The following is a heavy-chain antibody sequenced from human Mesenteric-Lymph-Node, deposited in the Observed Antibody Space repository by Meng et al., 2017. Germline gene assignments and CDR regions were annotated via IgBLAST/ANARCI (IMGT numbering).Heavy chain of an antibody. CDR3: AREEPYRGIFGKGTFDY. D-gene: IGHD3-10*02. CDR2: ISAYNGNT. Sequence: ASVKVSCKASGYTFTSYGISWVRQAPGQGLEWMGWISAYNGNTNYAQKLQGRVTMTTDTSTSTAYMELRSLRSDDTAVYYCAREEPYRGIFGKGTFDYWGQGTLVTVSS. V-gene: IGHV1-18*01. CDR1: GYTFTSYG. J-gene: IGHJ4*02.